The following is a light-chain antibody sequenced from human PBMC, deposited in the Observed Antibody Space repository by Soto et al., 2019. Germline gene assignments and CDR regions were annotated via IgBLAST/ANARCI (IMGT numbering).Light chain of an antibody. CDR1: QSVNTN. Sequence: EIVMTPSTATLSVSPEERATFSCRASQSVNTNLAGSQLKPGQAPRLLVFGASIRATGIPARFSGSGSGTEYSLTISSLQSEEFGVYCCQQYDQWWKFGQGTKV. J-gene: IGKJ1*01. CDR3: QQYDQWWK. CDR2: GAS. V-gene: IGKV3-15*01.